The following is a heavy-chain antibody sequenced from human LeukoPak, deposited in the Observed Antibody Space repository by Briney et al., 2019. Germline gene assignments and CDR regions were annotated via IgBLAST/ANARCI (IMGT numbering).Heavy chain of an antibody. CDR3: ARSVSISPMFDY. Sequence: GASVNVSCKASGYSFTSYDMHWVRQAHGQGLEWMGWINPNTGSTNFAQKFQGRVAMMRARSITTFYMELNSLRSDDTAMYYCARSVSISPMFDYWGQGPLIPVSS. CDR1: GYSFTSYD. D-gene: IGHD2-21*01. J-gene: IGHJ4*02. V-gene: IGHV1-2*02. CDR2: INPNTGST.